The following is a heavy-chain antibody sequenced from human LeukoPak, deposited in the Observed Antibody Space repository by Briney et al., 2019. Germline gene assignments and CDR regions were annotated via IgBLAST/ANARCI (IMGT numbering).Heavy chain of an antibody. J-gene: IGHJ5*02. V-gene: IGHV4-4*07. Sequence: SDTLSLTCTVSGGSITSYYWSWIRQPAGKGLEWIGRIYVTESTTYNPSLKSRVTISIDTSKNQFSLKLTSVTAADTAVYYCARDSGTTGEVKFDPWGQGTLVTVSS. CDR3: ARDSGTTGEVKFDP. CDR2: IYVTEST. D-gene: IGHD3-10*01. CDR1: GGSITSYY.